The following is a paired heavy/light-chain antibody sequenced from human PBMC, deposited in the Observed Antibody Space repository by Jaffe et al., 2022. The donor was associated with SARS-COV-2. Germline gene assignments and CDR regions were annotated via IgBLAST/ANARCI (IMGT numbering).Light chain of an antibody. CDR2: AAS. V-gene: IGKV1-39*01. Sequence: DIQMTQSPSSLSASVGDRVTITCRASQSISKYLNWYQQKPGKAPKLLIYAASSLQSGVPSRFSGSGSGTGFTLTISSLQPEDFATYYCQQSYSTPLTFGGGTKVEIK. CDR1: QSISKY. CDR3: QQSYSTPLT. J-gene: IGKJ4*01.
Heavy chain of an antibody. CDR3: ARAQSGGGYGDYDFDY. J-gene: IGHJ4*02. Sequence: QVQLQESGPGLVKPSETLSLTCTVSGGSISSYYWSWIRQPPGKGLEWIGYIYYSGSTDYNPSLKSRVTISVDTSKNQFSLKLSSVTAADTAVYYCARAQSGGGYGDYDFDYWGQGTLITVSS. V-gene: IGHV4-59*01. D-gene: IGHD4-17*01. CDR2: IYYSGST. CDR1: GGSISSYY.